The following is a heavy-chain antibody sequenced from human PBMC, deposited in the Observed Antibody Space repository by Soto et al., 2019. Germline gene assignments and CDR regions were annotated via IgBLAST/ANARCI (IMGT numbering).Heavy chain of an antibody. CDR2: IYYSGST. CDR1: GGSISSYY. V-gene: IGHV4-59*01. CDR3: AREEVLLWFGERYNWFDP. Sequence: PSETLSLTCTVSGGSISSYYWSWIRQPPGKGLEWIGYIYYSGSTNYNPSLKSRVTISVDTSKNQFSLKLSSVTAADTAVYYCAREEVLLWFGERYNWFDPWGQGTQVTVSS. J-gene: IGHJ5*02. D-gene: IGHD3-10*01.